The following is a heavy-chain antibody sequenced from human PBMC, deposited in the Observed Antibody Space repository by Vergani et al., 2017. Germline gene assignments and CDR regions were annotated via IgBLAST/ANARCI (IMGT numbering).Heavy chain of an antibody. CDR3: TRQPQEGASGPPSVPT. Sequence: QVQLQESGPGLVKPSQTLSLTCTVSGASMSSVGYYWTWIRQSAGKRLEWIGDILGSGTANYNPSLKSRVTISVDTSKNDFSLKVTSVTAADTAVYYCTRQPQEGASGPPSVPTWGQGISVIVSS. CDR1: GASMSSVGYY. CDR2: ILGSGTA. D-gene: IGHD5-12*01. J-gene: IGHJ4*02. V-gene: IGHV4-61*02.